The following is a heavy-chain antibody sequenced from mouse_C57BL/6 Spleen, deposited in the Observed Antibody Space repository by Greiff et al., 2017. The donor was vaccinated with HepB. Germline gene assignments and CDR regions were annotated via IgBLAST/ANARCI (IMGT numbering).Heavy chain of an antibody. CDR1: GFSLSTSGMG. D-gene: IGHD2-10*01. CDR3: ARRGAYYGNYDAMDY. J-gene: IGHJ4*01. V-gene: IGHV8-12*01. CDR2: IYWDDDK. Sequence: QVTLKESGPGILQSSQTLSLTCSFSGFSLSTSGMGVSWIRQPSGKGLEWLAHIYWDDDKRYNPSLKSRLTISKDTSRNQVFLKSTSVDTADTATYDCARRGAYYGNYDAMDYWGQGTSVTVSS.